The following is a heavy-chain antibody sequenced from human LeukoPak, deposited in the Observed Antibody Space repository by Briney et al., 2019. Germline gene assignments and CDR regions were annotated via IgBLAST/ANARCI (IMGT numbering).Heavy chain of an antibody. V-gene: IGHV3-33*06. Sequence: GGSLRLSCAASGFTFNTHGMHWVRRAPGKGLEWVAAIWFDGSVKHYSDAVKGRFTISRDNSLNTLYLQMNSLRVEDTAIYYCAKDTAVQFLEPAFWGQGTLVTVSS. J-gene: IGHJ4*02. D-gene: IGHD3-3*01. CDR3: AKDTAVQFLEPAF. CDR1: GFTFNTHG. CDR2: IWFDGSVK.